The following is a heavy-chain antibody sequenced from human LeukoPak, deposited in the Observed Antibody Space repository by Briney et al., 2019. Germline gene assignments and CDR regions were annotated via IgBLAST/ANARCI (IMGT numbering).Heavy chain of an antibody. D-gene: IGHD3-10*01. J-gene: IGHJ4*02. Sequence: ASVKVSCKVSGYTLPELSMHWVRQAPGKGLEWMGGFDPEDGETIYAQKFQGRVTMTEGTSTDTAYMELSSLRSEDTAVYYCATVPITMVRGAQTRFDYWGQGTLVTVSS. V-gene: IGHV1-24*01. CDR3: ATVPITMVRGAQTRFDY. CDR2: FDPEDGET. CDR1: GYTLPELS.